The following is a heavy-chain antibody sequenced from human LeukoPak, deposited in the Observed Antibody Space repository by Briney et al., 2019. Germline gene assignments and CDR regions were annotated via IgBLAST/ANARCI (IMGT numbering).Heavy chain of an antibody. V-gene: IGHV3-48*02. CDR2: ITSTSSGI. D-gene: IGHD1-1*01. CDR3: VRVNILFTRTRWFDP. J-gene: IGHJ5*02. Sequence: GGSLRLSCAASGFTYTSYTMSRLRQAPGKGLEWVSYITSTSSGIFYADSVKGRFTISRDNAKNSVFLQMNSLRDEDTAVYYCVRVNILFTRTRWFDPWGQGTLVTVSS. CDR1: GFTYTSYT.